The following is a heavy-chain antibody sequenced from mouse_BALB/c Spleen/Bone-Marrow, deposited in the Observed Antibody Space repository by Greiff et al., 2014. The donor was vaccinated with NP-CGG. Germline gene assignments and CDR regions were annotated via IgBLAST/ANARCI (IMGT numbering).Heavy chain of an antibody. V-gene: IGHV1-20*02. Sequence: VQLQQSGPELVKPGASVKISCKASGCSFTGFFLNWVMQSRGKSLEWIGRINPYNGDTFYNPKFEGKATLTVDKSSSTAHMELRSLASEDSAVYYCARVYDYDAWFAYWGQGTLVTVSA. J-gene: IGHJ3*01. CDR1: GCSFTGFF. CDR2: INPYNGDT. CDR3: ARVYDYDAWFAY. D-gene: IGHD2-4*01.